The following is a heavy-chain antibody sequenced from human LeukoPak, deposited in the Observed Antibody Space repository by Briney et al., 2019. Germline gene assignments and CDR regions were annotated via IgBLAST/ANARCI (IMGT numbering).Heavy chain of an antibody. CDR1: GGTFSSYA. Sequence: SVKVSCKASGGTFSSYAISWVRQAPGQGLEWMGGIIPIFGTANYAQKFQGRVTITADESTSTAYMELSSLRSEDTAVYYCARADLGYCSSTSCYGIWGQGTMVTVSS. J-gene: IGHJ3*02. D-gene: IGHD2-2*01. CDR2: IIPIFGTA. V-gene: IGHV1-69*13. CDR3: ARADLGYCSSTSCYGI.